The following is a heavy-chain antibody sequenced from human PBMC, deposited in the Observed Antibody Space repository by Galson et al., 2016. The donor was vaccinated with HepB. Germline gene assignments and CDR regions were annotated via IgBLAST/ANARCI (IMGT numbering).Heavy chain of an antibody. J-gene: IGHJ4*02. V-gene: IGHV1-69*13. D-gene: IGHD4-17*01. CDR3: ARGPAHGDYSPGDY. CDR1: GGTFSTYG. CDR2: IITILGRV. Sequence: SVKVSCKASGGTFSTYGISWVRQAPGQGLEWMGEIITILGRVNYAQKFQGRVTIAADDSTSTAYMELSSLRFEDTAVYYCARGPAHGDYSPGDYWGPGTLVTVSS.